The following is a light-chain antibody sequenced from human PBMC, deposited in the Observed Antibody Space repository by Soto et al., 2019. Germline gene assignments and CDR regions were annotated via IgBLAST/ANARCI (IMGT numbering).Light chain of an antibody. CDR3: HQTFSTRSWT. CDR2: VAS. V-gene: IGKV1-9*01. J-gene: IGKJ1*01. CDR1: QPIGTY. Sequence: IQLTQSPSFLSASVGDRVTITCRASQPIGTYLAWYQQTPGKAPKLLIYVASTLLSGVPSRFSGGGSGTDFTLTISTLQPEDFATYYCHQTFSTRSWTFGQGTKVEIK.